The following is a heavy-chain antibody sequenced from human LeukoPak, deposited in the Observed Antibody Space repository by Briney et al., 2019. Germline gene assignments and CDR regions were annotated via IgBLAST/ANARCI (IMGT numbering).Heavy chain of an antibody. Sequence: GGSLRLSCAPSLFTFSSYAMRWVRQAPGARLEWVSAISGSVGWTYYAHSVKGRFTISRDNSKNTFSLQMNSLRAEDTALYYCAKDAKRNYDFWDRFDYWGQGTLVTVSS. V-gene: IGHV3-23*01. J-gene: IGHJ4*02. D-gene: IGHD3-3*01. CDR1: LFTFSSYA. CDR3: AKDAKRNYDFWDRFDY. CDR2: ISGSVGWT.